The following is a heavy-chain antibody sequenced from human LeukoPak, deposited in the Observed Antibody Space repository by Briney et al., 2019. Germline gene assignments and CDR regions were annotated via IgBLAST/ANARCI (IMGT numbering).Heavy chain of an antibody. CDR3: ASPDDYGDYDTLTKFDY. D-gene: IGHD4-17*01. J-gene: IGHJ4*02. V-gene: IGHV1-69*13. Sequence: GAPVKVSCKASGGTFSSYAISWVRQAPGQGLEWMGGIIPIFGTANYAQKFQGRVTITADESTSTAYMELSSLRSEDTAVYYCASPDDYGDYDTLTKFDYWGQGTLVTVSS. CDR1: GGTFSSYA. CDR2: IIPIFGTA.